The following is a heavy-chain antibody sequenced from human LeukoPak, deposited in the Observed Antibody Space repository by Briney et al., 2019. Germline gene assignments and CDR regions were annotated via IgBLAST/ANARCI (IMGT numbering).Heavy chain of an antibody. CDR1: GGTFSSYA. CDR2: IIPILGIA. Sequence: SVKVSCKASGGTFSSYAISWVRQAPGQGLEWMGRIIPILGIANYAQKFQGRVTITADKSTGTAYMELSSLRSEDTAVYYCARASIAAAGTHYYYGMDVWGQGTTVTVSS. J-gene: IGHJ6*02. CDR3: ARASIAAAGTHYYYGMDV. D-gene: IGHD6-13*01. V-gene: IGHV1-69*04.